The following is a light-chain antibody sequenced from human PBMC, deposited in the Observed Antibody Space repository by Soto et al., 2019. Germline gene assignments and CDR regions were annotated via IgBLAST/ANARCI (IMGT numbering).Light chain of an antibody. CDR1: SSNIGSHT. V-gene: IGLV1-44*01. CDR3: AAWDASLNGGV. CDR2: SND. Sequence: QSVLTQPPSASGTPGQRVTISCSGSSSNIGSHTVSWFQHLPGTAPKLLIYSNDQRPSGVPDRFSGSKSGTSASLAISGLQSEDEADYYCAAWDASLNGGVFGGGTQLTVL. J-gene: IGLJ3*02.